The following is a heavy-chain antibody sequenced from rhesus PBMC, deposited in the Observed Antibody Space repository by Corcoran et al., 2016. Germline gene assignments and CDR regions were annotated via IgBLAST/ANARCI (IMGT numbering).Heavy chain of an antibody. V-gene: IGHV1-138*01. Sequence: QVQLVQSGAEVKKPGASVKVSCKASGYTFTDYYMQWERQAPGQGLEWVDTNNPTTGGTDYAQKFRARVTMTRDTSTSTAYMELSSLRSEDTAVYYCARARGNSLDVWGRGVLVTVSS. CDR3: ARARGNSLDV. J-gene: IGHJ5-2*02. CDR2: NNPTTGGT. CDR1: GYTFTDYY.